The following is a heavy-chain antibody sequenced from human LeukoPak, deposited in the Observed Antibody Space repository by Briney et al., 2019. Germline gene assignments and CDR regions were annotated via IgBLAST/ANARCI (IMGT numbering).Heavy chain of an antibody. D-gene: IGHD3-22*01. CDR2: VHRSWNN. CDR3: ARNPPNYYGSRGRMGAFDV. Sequence: PSETLSLTCVVSGDFLSSVGYYCGWIRQPPEKGLEWIGSVHRSWNNYYNTTLKSRVTISVDKSKNQFSLELTSVTAADTAVYYCARNPPNYYGSRGRMGAFDVWGQGTMVTVSS. V-gene: IGHV4-39*01. CDR1: GDFLSSVGYY. J-gene: IGHJ3*01.